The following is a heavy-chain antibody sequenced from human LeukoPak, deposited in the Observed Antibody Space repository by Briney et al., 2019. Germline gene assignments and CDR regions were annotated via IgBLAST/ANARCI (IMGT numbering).Heavy chain of an antibody. D-gene: IGHD3-10*01. V-gene: IGHV3-30*02. CDR3: ARVLSGGRYYYYYYYMDV. J-gene: IGHJ6*03. Sequence: GGSLRLSCAASGFTFSSYGMHWVRQAPGKGLEWVAFIRYDGSNKYYADSVKGRFTISRDNSKNTLYLQMNSLRAEDTAVYYCARVLSGGRYYYYYYYMDVWGKGTTVTVSS. CDR1: GFTFSSYG. CDR2: IRYDGSNK.